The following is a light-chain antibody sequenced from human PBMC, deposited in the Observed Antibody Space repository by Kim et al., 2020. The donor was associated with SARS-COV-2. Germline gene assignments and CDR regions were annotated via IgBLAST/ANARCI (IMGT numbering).Light chain of an antibody. CDR1: QGISSY. CDR2: AAS. V-gene: IGKV1D-8*02. J-gene: IGKJ1*01. CDR3: QQYYSMPRT. Sequence: AIWMTQSPSLLSASTGDRVTISCRTSQGISSYLAWYQQKPGKAPELLIYAASTLRSGVPSRFSGSGSGTDFTLTISCLQSEDFATYYCQQYYSMPRTFGQGTKADIK.